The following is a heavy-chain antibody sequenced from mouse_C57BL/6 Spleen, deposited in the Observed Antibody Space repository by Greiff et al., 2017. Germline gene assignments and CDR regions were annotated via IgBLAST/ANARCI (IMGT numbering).Heavy chain of an antibody. CDR1: GFTFSDYY. J-gene: IGHJ2*01. D-gene: IGHD1-1*01. V-gene: IGHV5-16*01. CDR3: ARDPSTGFDY. CDR2: INYDGSST. Sequence: EVKLMESEGGLVQPGSSMKLSCTASGFTFSDYYMAWVRQVPEKGLEWVANINYDGSSTYYLDSLKSRFIISSDNAKNILYLQMSSLKSEDTATYYCARDPSTGFDYWGQGTTLTVSS.